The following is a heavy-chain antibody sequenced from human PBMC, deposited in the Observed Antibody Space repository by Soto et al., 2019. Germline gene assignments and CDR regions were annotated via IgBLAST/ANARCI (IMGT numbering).Heavy chain of an antibody. D-gene: IGHD5-12*01. CDR1: GFTFSSYA. V-gene: IGHV3-30-3*01. CDR3: ARELGGYGQRGI. CDR2: ISYDGSNK. J-gene: IGHJ4*02. Sequence: QVQLVESGGGVVQPGRSLRLSCAASGFTFSSYAMHWVRQAPGKGLEWVAVISYDGSNKYYADSVKGRFTISRDNSKNTLDLQMNSLRAEDTAVYYWARELGGYGQRGIWGQGTLVTVSS.